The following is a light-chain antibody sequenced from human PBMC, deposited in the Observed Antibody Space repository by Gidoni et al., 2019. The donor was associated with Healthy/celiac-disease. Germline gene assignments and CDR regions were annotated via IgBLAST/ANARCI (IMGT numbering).Light chain of an antibody. V-gene: IGLV2-14*01. J-gene: IGLJ2*01. CDR2: EVS. CDR3: SSYTTRSTLVV. Sequence: QSALTQPASVSGSPVQSITISCPGTSSDVGTYNYVSWYQQHPGKAPKLMIYEVSNRPSGISNRFFGSKSGITASLTISGLQAEDEAHYYCSSYTTRSTLVVFGGGTKLTVL. CDR1: SSDVGTYNY.